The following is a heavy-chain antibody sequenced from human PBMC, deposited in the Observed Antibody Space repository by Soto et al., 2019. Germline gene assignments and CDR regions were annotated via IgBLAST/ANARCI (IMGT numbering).Heavy chain of an antibody. V-gene: IGHV3-43*01. CDR2: ISWDGGST. CDR3: AKALGVSSGWSPYWYFDL. Sequence: GGSLRLSCAASGFTFDDYTMHWVRQAPGKGLEWVSLISWDGGSTYYADSVKGRFTISRDNSKNSLYLQMNSLRTEDTALYYCAKALGVSSGWSPYWYFDLWGRGTLVTVSS. D-gene: IGHD6-13*01. CDR1: GFTFDDYT. J-gene: IGHJ2*01.